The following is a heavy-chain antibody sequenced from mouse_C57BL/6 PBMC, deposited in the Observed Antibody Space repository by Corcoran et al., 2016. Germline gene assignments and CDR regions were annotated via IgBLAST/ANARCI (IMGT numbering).Heavy chain of an antibody. D-gene: IGHD1-1*01. V-gene: IGHV1-76*01. CDR3: ARMDGSREDWFAY. CDR2: IYPGSGNT. J-gene: IGHJ3*01. Sequence: QVQLKQSGAELVRPGASVKLSCKASGYTFTDYYINWVKQRPGQGLEWIARIYPGSGNTYYNEKFKGKATLTAEKSSSTAYMQLSSLTSEDSAVYFCARMDGSREDWFAYWGQGTLVTVSA. CDR1: GYTFTDYY.